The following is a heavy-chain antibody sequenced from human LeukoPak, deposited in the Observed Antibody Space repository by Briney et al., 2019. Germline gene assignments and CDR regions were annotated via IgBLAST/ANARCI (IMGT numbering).Heavy chain of an antibody. V-gene: IGHV1-18*01. CDR1: GYTFTSYG. J-gene: IGHJ4*02. CDR3: VRDRLIAAAALFDY. Sequence: GASVKVSCKASGYTFTSYGISWVRQAPGQGLEWMGWISAYNGNTNYAQKLQGRVTMTTDTSTSTAYMELRSLRSDDTAVYYCVRDRLIAAAALFDYWGQGTLVTVSS. CDR2: ISAYNGNT. D-gene: IGHD6-13*01.